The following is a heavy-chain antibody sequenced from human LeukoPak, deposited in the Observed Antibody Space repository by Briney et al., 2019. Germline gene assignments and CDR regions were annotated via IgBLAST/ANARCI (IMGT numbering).Heavy chain of an antibody. D-gene: IGHD4-23*01. V-gene: IGHV4-39*07. CDR3: ARTRDYGGNHLFGY. CDR1: GGSISSSSYY. J-gene: IGHJ4*02. Sequence: SETLSLTCTVSGGSISSSSYYWGWIRQPPGKGLEWIGSIYYSGSTYYNPSLKSRVTISVDTSKNQFSLKLSSVTAADTAVYYCARTRDYGGNHLFGYWGQGTLVTVSS. CDR2: IYYSGST.